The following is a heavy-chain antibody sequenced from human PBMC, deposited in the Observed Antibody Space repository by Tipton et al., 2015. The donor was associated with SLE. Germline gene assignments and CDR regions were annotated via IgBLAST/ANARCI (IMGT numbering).Heavy chain of an antibody. D-gene: IGHD4-23*01. CDR1: DGSLSNYY. Sequence: TLSLTCAVHDGSLSNYYWNWFRRPPGRGLEWIGEITRRGKTNYNPYLKSRVTISVDTSKNQFSLNLRSVTDADTAVYYCARGGTGDGRNPFDPWGQGTLVTVSS. J-gene: IGHJ5*02. CDR3: ARGGTGDGRNPFDP. V-gene: IGHV4-34*01. CDR2: ITRRGKT.